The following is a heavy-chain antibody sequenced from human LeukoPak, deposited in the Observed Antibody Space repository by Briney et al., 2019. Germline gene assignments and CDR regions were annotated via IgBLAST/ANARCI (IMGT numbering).Heavy chain of an antibody. CDR3: ARDSTYYYDSGSSGPHYFDN. D-gene: IGHD3-10*01. CDR2: ISSGGTYE. Sequence: GGSLRLSCAASGFTFSNYAMHWVRQAPGKGLEWVSLISSGGTYEYYADSVKGRFTISRDNSKNTLYLKLNSLRAEDTAVYYCARDSTYYYDSGSSGPHYFDNWGQGTLVTVSS. CDR1: GFTFSNYA. J-gene: IGHJ4*02. V-gene: IGHV3-30*01.